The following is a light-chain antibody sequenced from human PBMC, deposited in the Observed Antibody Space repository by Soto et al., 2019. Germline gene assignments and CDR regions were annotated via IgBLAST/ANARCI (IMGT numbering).Light chain of an antibody. V-gene: IGKV3-20*01. CDR2: GAS. CDR1: QSVSSSY. Sequence: EFVLTQSPGTLSLSPGERATLSCRASQSVSSSYLAWYQQKPGQAPRLLIYGASSRATGIPDRFTGSGSGTDFTLTISRLEPEDFAVFYCHQYGSSPQTFGQGTKV. J-gene: IGKJ1*01. CDR3: HQYGSSPQT.